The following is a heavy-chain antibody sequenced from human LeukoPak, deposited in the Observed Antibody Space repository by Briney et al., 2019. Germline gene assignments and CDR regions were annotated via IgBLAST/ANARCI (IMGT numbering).Heavy chain of an antibody. Sequence: GGSLRLSCEASVFTFGSTAMTWVRQAPGKGLEWVSYISSSGSTIYYADSVKGRFTISRDNAKNSLYLQMNSLRAEDTAVYYCARDRGAVVPAASFDYWGQGTLVTVSS. D-gene: IGHD2-2*01. CDR3: ARDRGAVVPAASFDY. CDR1: VFTFGSTA. CDR2: ISSSGSTI. V-gene: IGHV3-48*03. J-gene: IGHJ4*02.